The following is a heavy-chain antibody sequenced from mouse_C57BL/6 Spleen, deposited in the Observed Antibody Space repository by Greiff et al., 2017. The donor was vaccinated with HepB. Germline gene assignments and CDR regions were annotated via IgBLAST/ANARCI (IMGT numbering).Heavy chain of an antibody. CDR1: GYTFTSYG. D-gene: IGHD1-1*01. V-gene: IGHV1-81*01. CDR3: ARDGTTVVATKGAMDY. CDR2: IYPRSGNT. J-gene: IGHJ4*01. Sequence: QVQLQQSGAELARPGASVKLSCKASGYTFTSYGISWVKQRTGQGLEWIGEIYPRSGNTYYNEKFKGKATLTADKSSSTAYMELRGLTSEDSAVYFCARDGTTVVATKGAMDYWGQGTSVTVSS.